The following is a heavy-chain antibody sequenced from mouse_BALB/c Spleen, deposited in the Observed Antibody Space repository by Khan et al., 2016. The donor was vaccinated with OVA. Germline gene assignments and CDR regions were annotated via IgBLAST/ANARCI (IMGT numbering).Heavy chain of an antibody. J-gene: IGHJ3*01. Sequence: QIQLVQSGPELKKPGETVKISCKASGYTFTNYGMNWVKQAPGKGLQWMGWINTYTGEPTSADDFKGRFAFSLETSASTAYLQSNNLKNEDTATSFCARANGNYWFAYWGQGTLVTVSA. CDR3: ARANGNYWFAY. V-gene: IGHV9-3-1*01. CDR1: GYTFTNYG. CDR2: INTYTGEP. D-gene: IGHD2-1*01.